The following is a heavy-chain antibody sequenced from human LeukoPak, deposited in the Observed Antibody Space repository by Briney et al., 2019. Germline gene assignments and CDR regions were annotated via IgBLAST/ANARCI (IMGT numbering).Heavy chain of an antibody. CDR1: AGTNSAYY. V-gene: IGHV4-4*07. J-gene: IGHJ4*02. D-gene: IGHD3-10*01. Sequence: SETLSLTCTVSAGTNSAYYWSWFRQPAGKGLEWIGRIYSSGSTNYNPSLKSRVTMSVDRSKNQFSLKLTSVTAADTAVNYCARVGSTDYWGQGTLVTVSS. CDR2: IYSSGST. CDR3: ARVGSTDY.